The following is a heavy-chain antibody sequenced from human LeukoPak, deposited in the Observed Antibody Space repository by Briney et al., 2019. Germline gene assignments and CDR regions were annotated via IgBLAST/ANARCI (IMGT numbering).Heavy chain of an antibody. Sequence: ASVKVSCKASGYTFTGYYMHWVRQAPGQGLEWMGWINPNSGGTNYAQKFQGRVTMTRGTSISTAYMELTRLRSDDTAVYYCAWSIAATEALDIWGQGTMVTVSS. J-gene: IGHJ3*02. CDR2: INPNSGGT. V-gene: IGHV1-2*02. CDR1: GYTFTGYY. CDR3: AWSIAATEALDI. D-gene: IGHD6-6*01.